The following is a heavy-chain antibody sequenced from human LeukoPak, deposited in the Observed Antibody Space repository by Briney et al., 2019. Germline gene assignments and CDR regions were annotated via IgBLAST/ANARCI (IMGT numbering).Heavy chain of an antibody. D-gene: IGHD3-22*01. Sequence: GGSLRLSCAASGFTFSSYGMHWVRQAPGKGLEWVAVIWYDGSNKYYADSVKGRFTISRDNSKNTLYLQMNSLRAEDTAVYYCAKAITMIVVVRGFDYWGQGTLVTVSS. CDR3: AKAITMIVVVRGFDY. V-gene: IGHV3-33*06. J-gene: IGHJ4*02. CDR2: IWYDGSNK. CDR1: GFTFSSYG.